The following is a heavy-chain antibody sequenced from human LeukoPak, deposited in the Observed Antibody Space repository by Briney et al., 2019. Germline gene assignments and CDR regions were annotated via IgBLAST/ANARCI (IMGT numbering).Heavy chain of an antibody. CDR2: IYYSGST. J-gene: IGHJ4*02. V-gene: IGHV4-59*08. CDR1: GGSISSYY. CDR3: ARSGAGYYDSSGYYPNYFDY. D-gene: IGHD3-22*01. Sequence: SETLSLTCTVSGGSISSYYWSWIRQPPGKGLEWIGYIYYSGSTNYNPSLKSRVTISVDTSKNQFSPKLSSVTAADTAVYYCARSGAGYYDSSGYYPNYFDYWGQGTLVTVSS.